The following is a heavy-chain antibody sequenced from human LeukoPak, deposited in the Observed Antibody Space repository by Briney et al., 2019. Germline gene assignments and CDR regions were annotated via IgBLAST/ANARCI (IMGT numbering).Heavy chain of an antibody. CDR2: IYYSGST. V-gene: IGHV4-31*03. D-gene: IGHD4-17*01. CDR1: GGSISSGGYY. Sequence: SETLSLTCTVSGGSISSGGYYWTWIRQHPGEGLGWIGYIYYSGSTYYNPSLKSRLTISIDTSKNQFSLRLTSVTAADTAVYYCARDRDGDYVDYWGQGTLVTVSS. CDR3: ARDRDGDYVDY. J-gene: IGHJ4*02.